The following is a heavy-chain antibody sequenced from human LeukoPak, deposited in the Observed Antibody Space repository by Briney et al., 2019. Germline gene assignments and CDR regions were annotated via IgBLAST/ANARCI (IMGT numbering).Heavy chain of an antibody. D-gene: IGHD5-24*01. J-gene: IGHJ4*02. V-gene: IGHV4-61*05. CDR1: GGSISSSNYY. CDR2: IYYSGST. Sequence: KPSETLSLTCTVSGGSISSSNYYWGWIRQPPGKGLEWIGYIYYSGSTNYNPSLKSRVTISVDTSKNQFSLKLSSVTAADTAVYYCARGGRDGYNYDYFDYWGQGTLVTVSS. CDR3: ARGGRDGYNYDYFDY.